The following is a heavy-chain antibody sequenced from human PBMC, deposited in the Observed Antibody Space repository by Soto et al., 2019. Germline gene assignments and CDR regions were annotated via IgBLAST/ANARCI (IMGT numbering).Heavy chain of an antibody. CDR1: GGSISSYY. CDR2: IYYSGST. V-gene: IGHV4-59*01. CDR3: ASGEQQLVQSFDY. D-gene: IGHD6-13*01. J-gene: IGHJ4*02. Sequence: SQTLSLTCTVSGGSISSYYWRWIRQPPGKGLEWIGYIYYSGSTNYNPSLKSRVTISVDTSKNQFSLKLSSVTAADTAVYYCASGEQQLVQSFDYWGQGTLVTVSS.